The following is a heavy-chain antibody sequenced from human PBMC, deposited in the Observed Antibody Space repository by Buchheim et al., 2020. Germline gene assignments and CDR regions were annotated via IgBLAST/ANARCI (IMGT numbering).Heavy chain of an antibody. J-gene: IGHJ6*02. CDR1: GFTFSSYA. Sequence: QVQLVESGGGVVQPGRSLRLSCAASGFTFSSYAMHWVRQAPGKGLEWVAVISYDGSNKYYADSVKGRFTISRDNSKNMLYLQMDSLRAEDTAVYYCARQDFWSGYYIDYYYGMDVWGRGTT. CDR2: ISYDGSNK. CDR3: ARQDFWSGYYIDYYYGMDV. D-gene: IGHD3-3*01. V-gene: IGHV3-30-3*01.